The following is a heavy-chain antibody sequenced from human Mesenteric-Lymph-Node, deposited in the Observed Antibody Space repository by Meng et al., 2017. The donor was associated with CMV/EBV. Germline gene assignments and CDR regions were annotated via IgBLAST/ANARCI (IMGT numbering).Heavy chain of an antibody. Sequence: SYGISWVRRAPGQGLELMGWISAYNGNTNYAQKLQGRVTMTTDTSTSTAYMELRSLRSDDTAVYYCARARKNYYGSGSYYLWGWFDPWGQGTLVTVSS. J-gene: IGHJ5*02. D-gene: IGHD3-10*01. CDR3: ARARKNYYGSGSYYLWGWFDP. V-gene: IGHV1-18*01. CDR1: SYG. CDR2: ISAYNGNT.